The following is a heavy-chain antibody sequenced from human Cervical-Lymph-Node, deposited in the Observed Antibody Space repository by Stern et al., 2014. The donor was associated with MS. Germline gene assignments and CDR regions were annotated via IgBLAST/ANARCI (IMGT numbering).Heavy chain of an antibody. CDR1: RYTFTAYS. D-gene: IGHD6-19*01. V-gene: IGHV1-2*02. CDR3: AAVSTTSSASPFDY. Sequence: QVQLMQSGAEVKKPGASLKVSCKTSRYTFTAYSFHWVRQAHGQGLQWMGWINPNTGDNTYAKTFRGRVTMTRDSSINTVYMELSRLTSDDTAVYYCAAVSTTSSASPFDYWGQGTLLTVSS. J-gene: IGHJ4*02. CDR2: INPNTGDN.